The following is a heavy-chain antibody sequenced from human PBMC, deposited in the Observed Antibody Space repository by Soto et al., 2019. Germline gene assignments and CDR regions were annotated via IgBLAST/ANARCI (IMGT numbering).Heavy chain of an antibody. CDR2: IIPIFGTA. J-gene: IGHJ4*02. CDR1: GGTFSSYA. Sequence: SVKVSCKASGGTFSSYAISWVRQASGQGLEWMGGIIPIFGTANYAQKFQGRVTITADESTSTAYMELSSLRSEDTAVYYCARGAGITSQNLATYNFDYWGQGTLVTVSS. CDR3: ARGAGITSQNLATYNFDY. V-gene: IGHV1-69*13. D-gene: IGHD3-10*01.